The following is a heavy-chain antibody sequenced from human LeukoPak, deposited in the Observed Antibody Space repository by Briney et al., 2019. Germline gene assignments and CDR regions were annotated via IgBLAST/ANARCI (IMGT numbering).Heavy chain of an antibody. CDR2: ISYDGSNK. Sequence: GRSLRLSCAASGFTFSSYGMHWVRQAPGKGLEWVAVISYDGSNKYYADSVKGRFTISRDNSKNTLYLQMNSLRAEDTAVYYCAKGIMDVWGQGTTVTVSS. CDR1: GFTFSSYG. V-gene: IGHV3-30*18. J-gene: IGHJ6*02. CDR3: AKGIMDV.